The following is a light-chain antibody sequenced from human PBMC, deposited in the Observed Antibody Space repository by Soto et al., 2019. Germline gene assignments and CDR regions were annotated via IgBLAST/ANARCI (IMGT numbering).Light chain of an antibody. J-gene: IGLJ1*01. Sequence: QSVLTQPPSVSAAPVQKVTISCSGSSSNIENYYVSWYQQLPGTAPKLLIYDNNKRPSGIPDRFSGSKSGTSATLDITGLQTGDEADYYCGTYDSSLRDGVFGTGTKVT. CDR2: DNN. CDR3: GTYDSSLRDGV. V-gene: IGLV1-51*01. CDR1: SSNIENYY.